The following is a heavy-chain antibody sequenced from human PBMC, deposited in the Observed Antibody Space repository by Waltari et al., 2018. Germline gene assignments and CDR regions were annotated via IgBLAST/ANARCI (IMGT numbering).Heavy chain of an antibody. D-gene: IGHD6-13*01. Sequence: EVQLLESGGGLVQPGGSLRLSCAASRFTFSTYAMSWVRQTPGKGLEWVSAISGRGGSPYYADSVKGRFTISRDNSKNTLYLQMNSLRADDTAIYYCAKDRFSSTWYGNDGFDIWGQGAMVTVSS. J-gene: IGHJ3*02. V-gene: IGHV3-23*01. CDR1: RFTFSTYA. CDR3: AKDRFSSTWYGNDGFDI. CDR2: ISGRGGSP.